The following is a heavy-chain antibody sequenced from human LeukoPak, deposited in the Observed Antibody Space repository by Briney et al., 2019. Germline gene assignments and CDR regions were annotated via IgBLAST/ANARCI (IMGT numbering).Heavy chain of an antibody. Sequence: GGSLRLSCAASGFTFSSYAMSWVRQAPGKGLVWVSRINSDGSSTSYADSVKGRFTISRDNAKNTLYLQMNSLRAEDTAVYYCARLTVTAIPDYWGQGTLVTVSS. CDR3: ARLTVTAIPDY. CDR1: GFTFSSYA. V-gene: IGHV3-74*01. J-gene: IGHJ4*02. CDR2: INSDGSST. D-gene: IGHD2-21*02.